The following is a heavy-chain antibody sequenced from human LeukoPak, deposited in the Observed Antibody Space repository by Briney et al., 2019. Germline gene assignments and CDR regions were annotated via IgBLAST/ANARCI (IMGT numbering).Heavy chain of an antibody. J-gene: IGHJ4*02. V-gene: IGHV3-23*01. CDR2: ISGSGGST. CDR3: AKDILRWSFDS. CDR1: GFTFSSYA. Sequence: GGSLRLSCAASGFTFSSYAMSWVRQAPGKGLEWVSAISGSGGSTYYADSVRGRFTISRDISKNTVSLQMSSLRAEDTAVYYCAKDILRWSFDSWGQGILVTVSS. D-gene: IGHD2-21*01.